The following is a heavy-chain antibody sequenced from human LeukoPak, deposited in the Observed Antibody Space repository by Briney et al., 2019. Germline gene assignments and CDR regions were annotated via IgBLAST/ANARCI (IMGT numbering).Heavy chain of an antibody. V-gene: IGHV1-8*02. Sequence: GASVKVSCKASGGTFSSYAISWVRQATGQGLEWMGWMNPNSGNTGYAQKFQGRVTMTRNTSISTAYMELSSLRSEDTAVYYCARAGSLQLLWFGESTYGMDVWGQGTTVTVSS. CDR1: GGTFSSYA. CDR3: ARAGSLQLLWFGESTYGMDV. J-gene: IGHJ6*02. CDR2: MNPNSGNT. D-gene: IGHD3-10*01.